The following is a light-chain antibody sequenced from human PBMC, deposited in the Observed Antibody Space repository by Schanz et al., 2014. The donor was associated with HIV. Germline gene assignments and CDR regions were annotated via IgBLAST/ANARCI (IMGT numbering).Light chain of an antibody. J-gene: IGKJ1*01. V-gene: IGKV3-20*01. Sequence: EIVLTQSPGSLSLSPGGRATLSCRASQTVSSNSLGWYQQKRGQVPRLLIYDASSRATGIPDRFSGSGSGTDFTLTISSLEPEDFAVYYCQQYGVSPPWTFGQGTRVEIK. CDR1: QTVSSNS. CDR3: QQYGVSPPWT. CDR2: DAS.